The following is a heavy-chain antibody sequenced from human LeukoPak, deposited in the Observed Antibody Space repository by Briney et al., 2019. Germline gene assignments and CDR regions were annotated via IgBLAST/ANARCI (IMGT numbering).Heavy chain of an antibody. J-gene: IGHJ6*03. CDR1: GFTFRSYG. CDR3: ARDPYSGSYGADYYYYMDV. CDR2: ISGSGVNT. V-gene: IGHV3-21*01. Sequence: GGSLRLSCAASGFTFRSYGMNWVRQAPGKGLEWVSAISGSGVNTYYADSVKGRFTISRDNAKSSLYLQMNSLRAEDTAVYYCARDPYSGSYGADYYYYMDVWGKGTTVTISS. D-gene: IGHD1-26*01.